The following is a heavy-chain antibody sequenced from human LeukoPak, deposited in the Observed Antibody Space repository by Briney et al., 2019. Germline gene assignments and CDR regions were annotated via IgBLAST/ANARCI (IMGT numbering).Heavy chain of an antibody. CDR2: IYYSGRT. Sequence: SETLSLTCTVSGGSISSDYWSWIRQPPGKGLEWIGYIYYSGRTYYNPSLKSRITISVDTSKNQFSLKLSSVTAADTAVYYCARGSDFGDYWGQGTLVTVSS. V-gene: IGHV4-59*01. CDR1: GGSISSDY. J-gene: IGHJ4*02. D-gene: IGHD4-17*01. CDR3: ARGSDFGDY.